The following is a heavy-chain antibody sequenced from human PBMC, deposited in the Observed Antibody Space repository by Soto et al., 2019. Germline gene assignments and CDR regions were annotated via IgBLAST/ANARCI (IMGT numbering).Heavy chain of an antibody. CDR2: IYYSGST. CDR1: GGSISSGGYY. J-gene: IGHJ3*02. CDR3: ARKAIVVVPAAIRDAFDI. V-gene: IGHV4-31*03. D-gene: IGHD2-2*01. Sequence: PSETLSLTCTVSGGSISSGGYYWSWIRQHPGKGLEWIGYIYYSGSTYYNPSLKSRVTISVDTSKNQFSLKLSSVTAADTAVYYCARKAIVVVPAAIRDAFDIWGQGTMVTVSS.